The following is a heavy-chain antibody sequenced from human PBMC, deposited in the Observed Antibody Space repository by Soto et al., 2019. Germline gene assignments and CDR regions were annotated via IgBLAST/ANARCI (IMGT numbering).Heavy chain of an antibody. CDR1: GFTFSSYA. D-gene: IGHD3-9*01. CDR2: ISGSGGST. V-gene: IGHV3-23*01. CDR3: AKDRGVDDWQLFPPFTSLVSQFDY. Sequence: GGSLRLSCAASGFTFSSYAMSWVRQAPGKGLEWVSAISGSGGSTYYADSVKGRFTISIDNSKNTLYLQMNSLRAEDTAVYYCAKDRGVDDWQLFPPFTSLVSQFDYWGQGTLVTVSS. J-gene: IGHJ4*02.